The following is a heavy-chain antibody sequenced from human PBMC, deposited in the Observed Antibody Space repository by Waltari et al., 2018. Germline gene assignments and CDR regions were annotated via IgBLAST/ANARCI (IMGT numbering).Heavy chain of an antibody. D-gene: IGHD5-12*01. J-gene: IGHJ4*02. V-gene: IGHV3-43*01. CDR3: AKGSRDGYNYDY. Sequence: EVQLVWSVGVVVQPGGSLRLSCAASGFTFDHYTMHWVRQAPGKGLEWVSLISWDGGSTYYADSVKGRFTISRDNSKNSLYLQMNSLRTEDTALYYCAKGSRDGYNYDYWGQGTLVTVSS. CDR1: GFTFDHYT. CDR2: ISWDGGST.